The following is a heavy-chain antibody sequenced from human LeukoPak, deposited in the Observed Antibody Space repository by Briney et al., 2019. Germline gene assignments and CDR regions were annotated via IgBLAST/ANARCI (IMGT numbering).Heavy chain of an antibody. J-gene: IGHJ4*02. Sequence: GASVKVSCKASGYTFIKYYMHWVRQAPGQGLEWMGWINPNTGGTKYAQKFQGRVTMTRDTSISAAYLEITRLRSDDSAVYYCARDWADIHNYYMPFHYWGQGTLVIVSS. V-gene: IGHV1-2*02. D-gene: IGHD3-10*01. CDR3: ARDWADIHNYYMPFHY. CDR2: INPNTGGT. CDR1: GYTFIKYY.